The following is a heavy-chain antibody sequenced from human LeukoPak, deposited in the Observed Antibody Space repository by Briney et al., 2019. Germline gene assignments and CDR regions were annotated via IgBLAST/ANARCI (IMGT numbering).Heavy chain of an antibody. J-gene: IGHJ4*02. CDR3: ARDLEHGDSNFDS. CDR1: GGSISSYY. V-gene: IGHV4-4*07. D-gene: IGHD4-17*01. CDR2: IYTSGST. Sequence: SETLSLTCTVSGGSISSYYWSRIRQPAGKGLEWIGRIYTSGSTNYNPSLKSRVTMSVDTSKNQFSLKLSSVTAADTAVYYCARDLEHGDSNFDSWGQGTLVTVSS.